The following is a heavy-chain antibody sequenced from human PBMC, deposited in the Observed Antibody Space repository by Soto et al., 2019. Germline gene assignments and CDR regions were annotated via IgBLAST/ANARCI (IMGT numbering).Heavy chain of an antibody. CDR2: IHGGWSGS. Sequence: PGGSLRLSGAASGFTLSNHWMHWVRQAPGKGLVWVSSIHGGWSGSSYADSVKGRFTSTSDNAENTLHLQMNVLRGEDSAIYYCVRGTRAWRGMDYWGRGPLVTVSS. D-gene: IGHD3-3*01. J-gene: IGHJ4*02. CDR3: VRGTRAWRGMDY. V-gene: IGHV3-74*01. CDR1: GFTLSNHW.